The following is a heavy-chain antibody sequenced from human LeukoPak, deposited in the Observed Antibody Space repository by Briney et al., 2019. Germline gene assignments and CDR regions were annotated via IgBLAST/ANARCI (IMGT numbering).Heavy chain of an antibody. Sequence: ASETLSLTCSVSGGSISSYYWSWIRQPPGKGLEWIGYIYYTGSTNYNPSLESRVTISIDTSKKQLSLKLRSVTAADTAVYYCARDRRESSKPNDAFDIRGQGTMVTVSS. CDR3: ARDRRESSKPNDAFDI. V-gene: IGHV4-59*01. D-gene: IGHD4-11*01. CDR2: IYYTGST. J-gene: IGHJ3*02. CDR1: GGSISSYY.